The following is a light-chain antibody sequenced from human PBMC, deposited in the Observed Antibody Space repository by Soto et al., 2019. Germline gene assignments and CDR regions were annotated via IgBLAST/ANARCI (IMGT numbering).Light chain of an antibody. CDR3: QQSYSTPGWT. V-gene: IGKV1-39*01. Sequence: DIQMTQSPSSLSASVGDRVTITCRASQSISSYLNWYQQKPGKAPKLLIYAASSLQSGVPSRFSGSGSGTDFTLTISSLQPEDFETYYCQQSYSTPGWTFGQGTKVEI. CDR1: QSISSY. J-gene: IGKJ1*01. CDR2: AAS.